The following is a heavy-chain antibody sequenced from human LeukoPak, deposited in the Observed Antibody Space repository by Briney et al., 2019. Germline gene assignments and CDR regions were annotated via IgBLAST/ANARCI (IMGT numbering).Heavy chain of an antibody. J-gene: IGHJ6*02. CDR3: ATTVTTHYYYYYGMDV. CDR1: GGSFSGYY. D-gene: IGHD4-17*01. CDR2: INHSGST. Sequence: PSETLSLTCAAYGGSFSGYYWSWIRQPPGKGLEWIGEINHSGSTNYNPSLKSRVTISVDTSKNQFSLKLSSVTAADTAVYYCATTVTTHYYYYYGMDVWGQGTTVTVSS. V-gene: IGHV4-34*01.